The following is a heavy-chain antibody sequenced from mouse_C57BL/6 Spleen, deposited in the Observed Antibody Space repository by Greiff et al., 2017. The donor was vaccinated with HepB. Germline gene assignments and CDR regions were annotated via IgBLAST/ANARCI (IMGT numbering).Heavy chain of an antibody. CDR3: ARLGGYAMDY. CDR2: IDPSDSYT. Sequence: VQLQQPGAELVKPGASVKLSCKASGYTFTSYWMQWVKQRPGQGLEWIGEIDPSDSYTNYNQKFKGKATLTVDTSSSTAYMQLSSLTSEDSAVYYCARLGGYAMDYWGQGTSVTVSS. V-gene: IGHV1-50*01. CDR1: GYTFTSYW. J-gene: IGHJ4*01.